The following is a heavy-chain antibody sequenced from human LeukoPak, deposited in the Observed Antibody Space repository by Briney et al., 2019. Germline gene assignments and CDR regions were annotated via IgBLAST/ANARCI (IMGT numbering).Heavy chain of an antibody. CDR3: ARGYCSGGSCYSVENWFDP. D-gene: IGHD2-15*01. V-gene: IGHV1-2*06. CDR2: INPNSGGT. Sequence: ASVKVSCKAAGYTFTGYYMFWVRQAPGQGLEWMGRINPNSGGTNYAQKFQGRVTMTRDTSITTAYMELTRLRSDDTAVYYCARGYCSGGSCYSVENWFDPWGQGTLVTVSS. J-gene: IGHJ5*02. CDR1: GYTFTGYY.